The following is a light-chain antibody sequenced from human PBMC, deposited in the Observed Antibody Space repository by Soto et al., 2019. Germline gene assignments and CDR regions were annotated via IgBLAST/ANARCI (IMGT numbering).Light chain of an antibody. CDR2: EVS. V-gene: IGLV2-14*01. CDR3: TSYTSYSTVM. Sequence: QSALTQPASVSGSPGQSITISCSGTSSDVGGYNYVSWYQQPPGKAPKLMIYEVSNRSSGVSNRFSGSKSGNTASLTISGLQAEDEADYCCTSYTSYSTVMFGGGTKLTVL. J-gene: IGLJ3*02. CDR1: SSDVGGYNY.